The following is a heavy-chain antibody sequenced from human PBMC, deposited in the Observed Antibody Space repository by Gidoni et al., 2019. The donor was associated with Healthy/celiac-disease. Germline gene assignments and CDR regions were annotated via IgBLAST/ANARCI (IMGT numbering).Heavy chain of an antibody. D-gene: IGHD3-3*01. CDR2: ISGSGGST. CDR3: AKSRDFGVVKSRSYYYYGMDV. Sequence: EVQLLESGGGLVQPGGSLRLSCAASGFTFSSYAMSWVRQAPGKGLEWVSAISGSGGSTYYADSVKGRFTISRDNSKNTLYLQMNSLRAEDTAVYYCAKSRDFGVVKSRSYYYYGMDVWGQGTTVTVSS. CDR1: GFTFSSYA. J-gene: IGHJ6*02. V-gene: IGHV3-23*01.